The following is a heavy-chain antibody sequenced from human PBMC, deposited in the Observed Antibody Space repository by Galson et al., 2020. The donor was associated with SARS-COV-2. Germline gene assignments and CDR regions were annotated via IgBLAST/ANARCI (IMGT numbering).Heavy chain of an antibody. Sequence: SETLSLTCGVHGGAFSGYYWTWIRQPPGKGLEWIGEINHSGSTNYNPSLKSRVTISVDTSKNQFSLRLRSVTAADTAVYYCARGPLYYYDSSGYFTPHDYWGQGTLVTVSS. CDR3: ARGPLYYYDSSGYFTPHDY. J-gene: IGHJ4*02. CDR1: GGAFSGYY. V-gene: IGHV4-34*01. CDR2: INHSGST. D-gene: IGHD3-22*01.